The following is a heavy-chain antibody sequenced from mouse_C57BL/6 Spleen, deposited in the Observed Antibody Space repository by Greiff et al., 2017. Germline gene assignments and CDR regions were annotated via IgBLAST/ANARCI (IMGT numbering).Heavy chain of an antibody. V-gene: IGHV1-18*01. D-gene: IGHD1-1*01. CDR3: ARGYYGSSDAMDY. Sequence: VQLKESGPELVKPGASVKIPCKASGYTFTDYNMDWVKQSHGKSLEWIGDINPNNGGTIYNQKFKGKATLTVDKSSSTAYMELRSLTSEDTAVYYCARGYYGSSDAMDYWGQGTSVTVSS. CDR2: INPNNGGT. J-gene: IGHJ4*01. CDR1: GYTFTDYN.